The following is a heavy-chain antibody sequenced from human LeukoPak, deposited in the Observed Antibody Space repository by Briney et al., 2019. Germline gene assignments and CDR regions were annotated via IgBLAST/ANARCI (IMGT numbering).Heavy chain of an antibody. J-gene: IGHJ4*02. CDR1: GYTFTGYY. CDR3: ARSCSSTSCSGGFSDY. V-gene: IGHV1-2*02. CDR2: INPNSGGT. D-gene: IGHD2-2*01. Sequence: ASVTVSCKASGYTFTGYYMHWVRQAPGQGLEWMGWINPNSGGTNYAQKFQGRVTITRDTSISTAYMELSRLRSDDTAVYYCARSCSSTSCSGGFSDYWGQGTLVTVSS.